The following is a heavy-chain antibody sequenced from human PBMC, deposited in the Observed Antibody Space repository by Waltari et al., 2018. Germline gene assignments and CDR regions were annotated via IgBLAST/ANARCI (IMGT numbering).Heavy chain of an antibody. CDR3: AKARGSEYYFDY. Sequence: EVQLLESGGGLVQPGGSLRLSCAASAFTFSGHTMNWVSQAPGKGLEWVSAISGSGDSTSSADSVKGRFTISRENSKNTLYLQMNSLRGEDTALYYCAKARGSEYYFDYWGQGTLVTVSS. D-gene: IGHD5-12*01. J-gene: IGHJ4*02. CDR1: AFTFSGHT. CDR2: ISGSGDST. V-gene: IGHV3-23*01.